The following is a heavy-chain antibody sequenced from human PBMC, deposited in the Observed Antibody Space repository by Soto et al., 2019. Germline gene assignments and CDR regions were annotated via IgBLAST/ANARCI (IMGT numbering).Heavy chain of an antibody. CDR3: ARDIVDTAMKNRAYFDY. V-gene: IGHV3-48*03. D-gene: IGHD5-18*01. J-gene: IGHJ4*02. CDR2: ISSSGSTI. CDR1: GFTFSSYE. Sequence: EVQLVESGGGLVQPGGSLRLSCAASGFTFSSYEMNWVRQAPGKGLEWVSYISSSGSTIYYADSVKGRFTISRDNAKNSLYLQMNSLRAEDTAVYYSARDIVDTAMKNRAYFDYWGQGTLVTVSS.